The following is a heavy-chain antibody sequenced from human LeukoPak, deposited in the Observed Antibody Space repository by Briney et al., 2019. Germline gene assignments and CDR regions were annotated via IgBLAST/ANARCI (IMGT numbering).Heavy chain of an antibody. CDR2: IKSDGSGA. CDR1: GFTFSSSW. V-gene: IGHV3-74*03. CDR3: ATCPVSSPTDDAFDI. D-gene: IGHD4-11*01. Sequence: GGSLRLSCAASGFTFSSSWMHWVRQAPGKGLVWVSRIKSDGSGATYADSVKGRFTISRDNAKNTLYLQMNSLRAEDTAVYYCATCPVSSPTDDAFDIWGQGTMVTVSS. J-gene: IGHJ3*02.